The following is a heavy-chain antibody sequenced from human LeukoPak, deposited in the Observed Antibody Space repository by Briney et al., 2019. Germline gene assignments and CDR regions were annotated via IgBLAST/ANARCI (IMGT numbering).Heavy chain of an antibody. CDR2: TYYRSKWYN. CDR3: ARAPTPIIAVAGSFDY. D-gene: IGHD6-19*01. CDR1: GDSVSINSAA. V-gene: IGHV6-1*01. J-gene: IGHJ4*02. Sequence: SQTLSLTCAISGDSVSINSAAWNWIRQSPSRGLEWLGRTYYRSKWYNDYAVSVKSRITINPDTSKNQFSLQVNSVTPEDTAVYYCARAPTPIIAVAGSFDYWGQGTLVTVSS.